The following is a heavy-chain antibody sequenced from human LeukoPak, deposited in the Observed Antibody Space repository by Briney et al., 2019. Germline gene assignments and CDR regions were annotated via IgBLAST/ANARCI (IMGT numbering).Heavy chain of an antibody. CDR3: ARQTKMIEGSWFDP. J-gene: IGHJ5*02. D-gene: IGHD3-22*01. CDR2: IYYSGST. CDR1: GGSISSSSYY. Sequence: SETLSLTCTVSGGSISSSSYYWGWIRQPPGKRLEWIGSIYYSGSTYYNPSLKSRVTISVDTSKNQFSLKLSSVTAADTAVYYCARQTKMIEGSWFDPWGQGTLVTVSS. V-gene: IGHV4-39*01.